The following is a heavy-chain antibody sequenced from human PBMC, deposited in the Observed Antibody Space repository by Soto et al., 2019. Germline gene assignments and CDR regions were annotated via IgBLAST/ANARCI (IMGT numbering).Heavy chain of an antibody. V-gene: IGHV4-59*01. D-gene: IGHD5-12*01. CDR2: IYYSGNT. CDR1: GGSISYYY. Sequence: SETLSLTCTVSGGSISYYYWGWIRQPPGKGLEWIGSIYYSGNTHYTPSLKSRVTISVDTSMNQFSLNLDSATAVDSAVYYCVRGGYVHAFDYWGQGALFTVSS. CDR3: VRGGYVHAFDY. J-gene: IGHJ4*02.